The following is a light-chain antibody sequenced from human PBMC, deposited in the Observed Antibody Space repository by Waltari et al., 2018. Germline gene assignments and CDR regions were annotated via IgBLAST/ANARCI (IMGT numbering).Light chain of an antibody. CDR3: SAWDDTLSGVT. J-gene: IGLJ2*01. V-gene: IGLV1-44*01. Sequence: QSVLTQPPSASGPPGQRVIISCSGSSSNIGGNTVNWYQHVPGTAPKLLIYSVTQRSAGVPDRFTGSKSGTSASLAISGRQSDDEADYYGSAWDDTLSGVTFGGGTKLTVL. CDR1: SSNIGGNT. CDR2: SVT.